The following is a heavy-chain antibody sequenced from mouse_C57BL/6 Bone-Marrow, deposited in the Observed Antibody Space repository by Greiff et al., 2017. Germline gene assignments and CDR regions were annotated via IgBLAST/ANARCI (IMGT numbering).Heavy chain of an antibody. CDR3: ASTYSNAWYFDV. Sequence: VQLKESGPELVKPGASVKIPCKASGYTFTDYYMDWVKQSHGKSLEWIGDINPNNGGTIYNQKFKGKATLTVDKSSSTAYMELRSLTSDDTAVYDCASTYSNAWYFDVWGTGTTVTVSS. J-gene: IGHJ1*03. D-gene: IGHD2-5*01. CDR2: INPNNGGT. V-gene: IGHV1-18*01. CDR1: GYTFTDYY.